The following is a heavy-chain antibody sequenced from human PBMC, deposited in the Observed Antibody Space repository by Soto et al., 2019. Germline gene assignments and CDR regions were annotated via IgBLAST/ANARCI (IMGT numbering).Heavy chain of an antibody. CDR2: ISYDGTSE. CDR1: GFTFSSYP. J-gene: IGHJ5*01. CDR3: LRDYSGWLDL. V-gene: IGHV3-30-3*01. D-gene: IGHD3-10*01. Sequence: QVQLVESGGGVVQPGRSLRLSCAASGFTFSSYPIHWVRQAPGKGLEWVGSISYDGTSEDFADSLRGRFTLSRDNSKNMLWLQMNSLRGEETAVGCCLRDYSGWLDLWGQGTLVTVSS.